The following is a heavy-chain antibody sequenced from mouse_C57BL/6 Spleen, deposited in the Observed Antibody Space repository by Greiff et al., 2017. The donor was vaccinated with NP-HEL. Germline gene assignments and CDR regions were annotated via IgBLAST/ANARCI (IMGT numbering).Heavy chain of an antibody. Sequence: QVQLQQPGAELVRPGSSVKLSCKASGYTFTSYWMDWVKQRPGQGLEWIGNIYPSDSETHYNQKFKDKATLTVDKSSSTAYMQLSSLTSEDSAVYYCAREGDYGNCDYWGQGTTLTVSS. CDR2: IYPSDSET. CDR1: GYTFTSYW. V-gene: IGHV1-61*01. CDR3: AREGDYGNCDY. J-gene: IGHJ2*01. D-gene: IGHD2-1*01.